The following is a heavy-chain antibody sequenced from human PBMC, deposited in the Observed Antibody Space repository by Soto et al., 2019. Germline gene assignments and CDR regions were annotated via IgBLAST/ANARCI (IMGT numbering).Heavy chain of an antibody. CDR3: AKDCREMGTVATDAS. Sequence: HVKLVESGGGVVQPATSLKLSCATSGFIFTSFGMHWLRQAPGXXXXXVAGISYDGIDKNYAASVKGRLAMSRDKSKSTVYLPSKTLXXXXXAXXQXAKDCREMGTVATDASWAQGTLVTVAS. D-gene: IGHD2-15*01. V-gene: IGHV3-30*03. CDR2: ISYDGIDK. J-gene: IGHJ4*02. CDR1: GFIFTSFG.